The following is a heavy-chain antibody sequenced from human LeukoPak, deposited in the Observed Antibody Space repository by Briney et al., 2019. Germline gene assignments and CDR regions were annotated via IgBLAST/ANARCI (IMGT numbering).Heavy chain of an antibody. CDR3: ARVFGGSYTFQFGY. V-gene: IGHV1-2*02. CDR2: INPNTAGT. CDR1: GYTFTVYS. J-gene: IGHJ4*02. Sequence: GASVKVSCKASGYTFTVYSIHWVRQAPGQGLEWMGWINPNTAGTKYAQQFLGRVTMTTDTSISTAYMELSSLRSEDTAVYYCARVFGGSYTFQFGYWGQGTLVTVSS. D-gene: IGHD1-26*01.